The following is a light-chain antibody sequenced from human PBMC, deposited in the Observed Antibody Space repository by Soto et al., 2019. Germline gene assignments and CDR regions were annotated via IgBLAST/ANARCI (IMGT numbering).Light chain of an antibody. V-gene: IGKV1-5*03. J-gene: IGKJ1*01. CDR2: KAS. CDR1: QSISSW. CDR3: QHYNSYSEA. Sequence: DIQMTQSPSTLSSSLGDTVTITCRASQSISSWLAWYQQKPGKAPKLLIYKASTLKSGVPSRFSGSGSGTEFTLTISSLQPDDFATYYCQHYNSYSEAFGQGTKV.